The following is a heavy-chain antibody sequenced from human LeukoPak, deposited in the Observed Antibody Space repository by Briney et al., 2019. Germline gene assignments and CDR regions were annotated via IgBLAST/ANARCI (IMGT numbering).Heavy chain of an antibody. CDR1: GFTFSDSY. D-gene: IGHD3-22*01. CDR3: ARDGSAYSYYFDY. J-gene: IGHJ4*02. Sequence: PGGSLRLSCAASGFTFSDSYMSWIRQVPGKGLEWLSYISSSGSSIYYADSVKGRFTISRDSAKNSLYLQMNNLRAEDTAVYYCARDGSAYSYYFDYWGQGTLVTVSS. V-gene: IGHV3-11*01. CDR2: ISSSGSSI.